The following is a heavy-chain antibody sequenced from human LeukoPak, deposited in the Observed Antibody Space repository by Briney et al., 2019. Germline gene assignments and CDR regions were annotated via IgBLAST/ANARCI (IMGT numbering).Heavy chain of an antibody. J-gene: IGHJ4*02. D-gene: IGHD6-13*01. CDR1: GFTFSTYD. CDR3: ARGVRYSSSWYYFDY. Sequence: GGSLRLSCAASGFTFSTYDMHWVRQAIGKGLEWVSAIGTAGDTYYSGSVKGRFTISRENAKNSLYLQMNSLRAGDTAVYYCARGVRYSSSWYYFDYWGQGTLVTVSS. CDR2: IGTAGDT. V-gene: IGHV3-13*01.